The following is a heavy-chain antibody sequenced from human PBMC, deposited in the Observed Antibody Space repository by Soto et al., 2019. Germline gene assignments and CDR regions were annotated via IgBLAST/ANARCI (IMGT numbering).Heavy chain of an antibody. D-gene: IGHD7-27*01. CDR1: GFTFSSYA. CDR2: ISGSGGST. J-gene: IGHJ3*02. CDR3: AKTQFQLGISGDAFDI. V-gene: IGHV3-23*01. Sequence: GGSLRLSCAASGFTFSSYAMSWVRQAPGKGLEWVSAISGSGGSTYYADSVKGRFTISRDNSKNTLYLQMNSLRAEDTAVYYCAKTQFQLGISGDAFDIWGQGTMVTVSS.